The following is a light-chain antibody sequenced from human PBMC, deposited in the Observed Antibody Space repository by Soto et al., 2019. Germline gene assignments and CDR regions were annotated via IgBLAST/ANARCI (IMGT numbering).Light chain of an antibody. CDR2: LHSDGSH. V-gene: IGLV4-69*01. CDR3: QTWGTGIVV. J-gene: IGLJ2*01. Sequence: VLTQPPSASASLGASVKLTCTLSSGHSSYAIAWHQQQPEKAPRYLMKLHSDGSHSKGDGIPDRFSGSSSGAERYLTISSLQSEDEAEYYCQTWGTGIVVFGGGTKLTVL. CDR1: SGHSSYA.